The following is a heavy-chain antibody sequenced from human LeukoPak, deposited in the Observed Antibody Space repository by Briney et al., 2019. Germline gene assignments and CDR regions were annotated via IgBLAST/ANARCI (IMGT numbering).Heavy chain of an antibody. CDR2: ICSSGNT. D-gene: IGHD3-3*01. CDR1: GGSISTTNYY. J-gene: IGHJ5*02. CDR3: ARHSGLRSPFDP. Sequence: SETLSLTCTVSGGSISTTNYYWDWIRQPPGRGLEWIGSICSSGNTYYNPSLESRVTISVDTSKNQLSLKLTSATAADTSVYYCARHSGLRSPFDPWGQGTLVTVSS. V-gene: IGHV4-39*01.